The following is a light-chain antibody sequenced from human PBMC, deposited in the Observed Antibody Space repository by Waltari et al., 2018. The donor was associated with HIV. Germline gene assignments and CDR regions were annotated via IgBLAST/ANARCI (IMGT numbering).Light chain of an antibody. J-gene: IGLJ2*01. CDR2: KNN. V-gene: IGLV1-47*01. CDR3: AAWDDRLNLV. Sequence: QSVLTQPPSASGTPGQRATISCFGSNSNIGSNYVYWYQQLTGMAPKLLIYKNNQRPSGVPDRFSGSKSGTSASLAISGLRSEDEADYYCAAWDDRLNLVFGGGTKLTVL. CDR1: NSNIGSNY.